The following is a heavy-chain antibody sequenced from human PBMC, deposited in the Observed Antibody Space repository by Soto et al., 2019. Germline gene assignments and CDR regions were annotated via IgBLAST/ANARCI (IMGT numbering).Heavy chain of an antibody. CDR1: GGSISNSNW. CDR3: AFPAAADFDD. V-gene: IGHV4-4*02. D-gene: IGHD6-25*01. CDR2: IYHSGTT. J-gene: IGHJ4*02. Sequence: QVQLQESGPGLVKPSGTLSLTCVVSGGSISNSNWWSWVRQPPGKGLEWIGEIYHSGTTNYSPSLQSRVAISVDMSMEHLSLTLTAVSTADTAVYYCAFPAAADFDDWCQGNLVSVPS.